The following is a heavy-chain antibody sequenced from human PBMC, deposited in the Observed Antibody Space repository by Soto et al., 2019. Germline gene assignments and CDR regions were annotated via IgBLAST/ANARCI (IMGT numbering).Heavy chain of an antibody. D-gene: IGHD6-13*01. CDR3: ARGTRYSSRWYGGYYYYSMDV. Sequence: QVQLVQSGAEVKKPGASVKVSCKASGYTFTSYDINWVRQATGQGLEWMGWMNPNSGNTGYAQKFQGRVTMTRHTCISTAYMELSSLRSEDTAVYYCARGTRYSSRWYGGYYYYSMDVWGKGTTVTVSS. CDR2: MNPNSGNT. J-gene: IGHJ6*03. CDR1: GYTFTSYD. V-gene: IGHV1-8*01.